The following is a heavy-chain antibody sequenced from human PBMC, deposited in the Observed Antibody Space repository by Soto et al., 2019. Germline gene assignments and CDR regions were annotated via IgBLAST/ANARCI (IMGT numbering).Heavy chain of an antibody. CDR3: ARAGGHFPDRPWFDP. CDR1: GGSISSYY. V-gene: IGHV4-59*01. J-gene: IGHJ5*02. D-gene: IGHD3-10*01. CDR2: IYYSGST. Sequence: QVQLQESGPGLVKPSETLSLTCTVSGGSISSYYWSWIRQPPGKGLEWIGYIYYSGSTNYNPSLTRRVTISVDPSKNQFSLQLSSVTAADTAVYYCARAGGHFPDRPWFDPWGQGTLVTVSS.